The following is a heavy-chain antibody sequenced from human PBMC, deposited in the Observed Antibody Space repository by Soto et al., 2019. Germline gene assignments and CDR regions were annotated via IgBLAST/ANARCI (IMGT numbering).Heavy chain of an antibody. CDR3: ARDRPAIVVVPAAIVDYYGMDV. CDR1: GGTFSSYA. D-gene: IGHD2-2*02. J-gene: IGHJ6*02. Sequence: QVQLVQSGAEVKKPGSSVKVSCKASGGTFSSYAISWVRQAPGQGLEWMGGIIPIFGTANYAQKFQGRVTITADESTSTANMELSSLRSEDTAVYYCARDRPAIVVVPAAIVDYYGMDVWGQGTTVTVSS. CDR2: IIPIFGTA. V-gene: IGHV1-69*01.